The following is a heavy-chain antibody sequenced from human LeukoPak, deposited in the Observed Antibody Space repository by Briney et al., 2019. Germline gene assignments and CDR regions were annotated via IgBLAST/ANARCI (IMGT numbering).Heavy chain of an antibody. D-gene: IGHD3-22*01. CDR1: DDSITMYY. J-gene: IGHJ3*02. Sequence: SETLSLTCSVSDDSITMYYWTWIRQPPGKGLEWIGRISSSGSTNYNPSLKSRVTISVDTSKNQFSLKLSSVTAADTAVYFCARGPYSYDSSGAFDIWGQGTMVTVSS. V-gene: IGHV4-4*08. CDR2: ISSSGST. CDR3: ARGPYSYDSSGAFDI.